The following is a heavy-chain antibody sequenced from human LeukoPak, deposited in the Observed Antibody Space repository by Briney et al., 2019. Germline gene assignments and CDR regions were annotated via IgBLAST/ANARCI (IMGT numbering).Heavy chain of an antibody. CDR2: IYYSGST. CDR3: ARHYHYGGPHYFDY. V-gene: IGHV4-39*01. Sequence: PSETLSRTCTVSGGSISSSSYYWGWIRQPPGKGLEWIGSIYYSGSTYYNPSLKSRVTISVDTSKNQFSLKLSSVTAAVTAVYYCARHYHYGGPHYFDYWGQGTLVTVSS. D-gene: IGHD4-23*01. J-gene: IGHJ4*02. CDR1: GGSISSSSYY.